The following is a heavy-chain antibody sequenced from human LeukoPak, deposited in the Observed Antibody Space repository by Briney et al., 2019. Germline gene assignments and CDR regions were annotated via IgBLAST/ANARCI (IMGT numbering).Heavy chain of an antibody. Sequence: GGSLRLSCAASGFTFSSYSMNWVRQAPGKGLEWVSSISSSSSYIYYADSVKGRFTISRDNAKNSLYLQTNSLRAEDTAVYYCAREAPRGIDYWGQGTLVTVSS. D-gene: IGHD3-16*01. J-gene: IGHJ4*02. CDR1: GFTFSSYS. CDR2: ISSSSSYI. V-gene: IGHV3-21*01. CDR3: AREAPRGIDY.